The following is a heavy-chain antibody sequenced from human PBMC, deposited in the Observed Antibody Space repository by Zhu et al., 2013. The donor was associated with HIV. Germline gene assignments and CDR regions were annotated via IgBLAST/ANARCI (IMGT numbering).Heavy chain of an antibody. J-gene: IGHJ4*02. CDR2: IHPYSGNT. Sequence: QVQLVQSGAEVKKPGSSVKVSCKASGGTFSSYAISWVRQAPGQGLEWMGWIHPYSGNTNYAQQFQDRLSVTRDTSISTFYMELTSLTSDDTAVYFCARDNNWGPDYWGQGTLITVSS. V-gene: IGHV1-2*02. D-gene: IGHD7-27*01. CDR1: GGTFSSYA. CDR3: ARDNNWGPDY.